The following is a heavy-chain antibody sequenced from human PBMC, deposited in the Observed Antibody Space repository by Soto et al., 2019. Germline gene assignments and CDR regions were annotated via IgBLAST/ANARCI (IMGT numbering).Heavy chain of an antibody. Sequence: ASVKVSCKASGYIFTTYSISWVRQAPGQGLEWMGWISAYNGSTSYAQKFQGRVTMTRDTSTSTVYMELSSLRSEDTAVYYCTRDLRLTYYYDSSGYYPGEFDYWGQGTLVTVSS. CDR1: GYIFTTYS. CDR2: ISAYNGST. CDR3: TRDLRLTYYYDSSGYYPGEFDY. J-gene: IGHJ4*02. D-gene: IGHD3-22*01. V-gene: IGHV1-18*01.